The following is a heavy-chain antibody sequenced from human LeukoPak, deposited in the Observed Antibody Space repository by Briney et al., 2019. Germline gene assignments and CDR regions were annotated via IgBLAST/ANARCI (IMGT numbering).Heavy chain of an antibody. D-gene: IGHD1-26*01. CDR2: IIPIFGTA. CDR3: ARDWPPSGYYFDY. Sequence: HRASVKVSCKASGGTFSSYAISWVRQAPGQGLEWMGGIIPIFGTANYAQKFQGRVTITADESTSTAYMELSSLRSEDTAVYYCARDWPPSGYYFDYWGQGTLVTVSS. J-gene: IGHJ4*02. V-gene: IGHV1-69*13. CDR1: GGTFSSYA.